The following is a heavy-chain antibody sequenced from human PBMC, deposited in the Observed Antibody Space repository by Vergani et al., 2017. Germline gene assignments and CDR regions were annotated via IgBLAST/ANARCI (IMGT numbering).Heavy chain of an antibody. CDR3: AKANIAAAGTCLGEAPTYYDY. V-gene: IGHV3-30*18. Sequence: QVQLVESGGGVFQPGRSLRLSCAASGFTFSSYGMHWVRQAPGKGLEWVAVMSYDGSNKYYADSVKGRFTIYRDNSKNTLYLQMNSLRAEDTAVYYCAKANIAAAGTCLGEAPTYYDYWGQGTLVTVSS. J-gene: IGHJ4*02. CDR2: MSYDGSNK. D-gene: IGHD6-13*01. CDR1: GFTFSSYG.